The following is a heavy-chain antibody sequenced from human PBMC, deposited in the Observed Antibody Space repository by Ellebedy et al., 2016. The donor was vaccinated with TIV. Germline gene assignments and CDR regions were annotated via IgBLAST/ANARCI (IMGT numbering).Heavy chain of an antibody. J-gene: IGHJ4*02. D-gene: IGHD3-10*01. Sequence: AASVKVSCKAYDNSFTTFGFTWVRQAPGQGLEWMGWISAYNGNTKYAQMFQDRFTMTTDTSTKTVYMELRSLRSDDTALYDCARTHYRFGIIDYLDYWGQGTLVTVSS. CDR1: DNSFTTFG. V-gene: IGHV1-18*04. CDR3: ARTHYRFGIIDYLDY. CDR2: ISAYNGNT.